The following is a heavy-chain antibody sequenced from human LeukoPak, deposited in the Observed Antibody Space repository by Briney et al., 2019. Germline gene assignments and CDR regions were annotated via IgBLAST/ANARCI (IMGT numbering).Heavy chain of an antibody. V-gene: IGHV3-23*01. D-gene: IGHD6-19*01. CDR2: ISGSGGST. CDR3: ARMGMAGTYAAYDI. Sequence: GGSLRLSFAASGFTVTSYAMSWVRQAPGKGLEWVSVISGSGGSTYYADSVKGRFTISRDNSKNTLYLQMNSLRAEDTAVYYCARMGMAGTYAAYDIRGQGTMVTVSS. CDR1: GFTVTSYA. J-gene: IGHJ3*02.